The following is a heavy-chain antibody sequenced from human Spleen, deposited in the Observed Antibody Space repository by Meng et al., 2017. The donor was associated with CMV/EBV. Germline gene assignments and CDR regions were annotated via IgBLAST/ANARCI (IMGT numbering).Heavy chain of an antibody. J-gene: IGHJ6*02. V-gene: IGHV1-69*05. CDR2: IIPIFGTA. CDR3: ASYLSGATTAYYYGMDV. D-gene: IGHD1-26*01. CDR1: GSTFSVYY. Sequence: SVKVSCKASGSTFSVYYTHWVRQAPGQGLEWMGGIIPIFGTANYAQKFQGRVTITTDESTSTAYMELSSLRSEDTAVYYCASYLSGATTAYYYGMDVWGQGTTVTVSS.